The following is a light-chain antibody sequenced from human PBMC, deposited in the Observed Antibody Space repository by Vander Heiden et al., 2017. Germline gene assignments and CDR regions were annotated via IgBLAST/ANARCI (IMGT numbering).Light chain of an antibody. V-gene: IGKV1D-12*01. CDR2: AAS. Sequence: DIQMAQSPSAVSASVGDRVTITCRASQDISIWLAWYQQKPGKAPKLLIYAASILQSGVPSKFSGSASGTDFTLTISSLQPEDFATYYCQQANTFPALTFGGGTKVDIK. J-gene: IGKJ4*01. CDR1: QDISIW. CDR3: QQANTFPALT.